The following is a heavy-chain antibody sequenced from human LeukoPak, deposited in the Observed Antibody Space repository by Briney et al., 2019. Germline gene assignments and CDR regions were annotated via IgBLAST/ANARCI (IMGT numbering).Heavy chain of an antibody. CDR2: ISGGSSFT. CDR3: ARDLGYSSGPNY. D-gene: IGHD6-19*01. J-gene: IGHJ4*02. CDR1: GFTFSSYG. Sequence: RPGGSLRLSCAASGFTFSSYGVSWVRQAPGKGLEWVSYISGGSSFTYYVDSVKGRFTISRDNAKNSLYLQMNSLRAEDTAVYYCARDLGYSSGPNYWGQGTRVTVSS. V-gene: IGHV3-21*01.